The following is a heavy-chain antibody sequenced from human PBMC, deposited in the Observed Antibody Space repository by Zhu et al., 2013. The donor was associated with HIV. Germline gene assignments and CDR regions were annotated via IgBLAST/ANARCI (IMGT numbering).Heavy chain of an antibody. CDR1: GGTFSSYT. CDR3: AREMGWELHGGNDY. V-gene: IGHV1-69*08. CDR2: IIPILGIA. J-gene: IGHJ4*02. D-gene: IGHD1-26*01. Sequence: QVQLVQSGAEVKKPGSSVKVSCKASGGTFSSYTISWVRQAPGQGLEWMGRIIPILGIANYAQKFQGRVTITADKSTSTAYMELSSLRSEDTAVYYCAREMGWELHGGNDYWGQGTLVTVSS.